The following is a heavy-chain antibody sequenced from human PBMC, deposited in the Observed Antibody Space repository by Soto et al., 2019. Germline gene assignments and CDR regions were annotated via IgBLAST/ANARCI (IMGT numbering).Heavy chain of an antibody. Sequence: QLQLQESGSGLVKTSETLSLTCTVSGASISYGGFSWSWIRQSPGKGLEWIGYISHLESTYFHPSFKSRRTFSIDRTRNQFSLKLSSVTAADMAVYYCARGGGYASVDYWGQGVLVTVSS. D-gene: IGHD5-12*01. V-gene: IGHV4-30-2*06. CDR1: GASISYGGFS. CDR2: ISHLEST. J-gene: IGHJ4*02. CDR3: ARGGGYASVDY.